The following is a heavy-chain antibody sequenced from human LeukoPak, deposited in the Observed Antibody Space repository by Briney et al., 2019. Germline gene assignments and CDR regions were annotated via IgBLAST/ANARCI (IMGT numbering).Heavy chain of an antibody. J-gene: IGHJ4*02. V-gene: IGHV4-59*01. Sequence: SETLSPTCTVSGGSISSYYWSWIRQPPGKGLEWIGYIYYSGSTNYNPSLKSRVTISVDTSKNQFSLKLSSVTAADTAVYYCARVGSNFWSGYYSYYFDYWGQGTLVTVSS. CDR1: GGSISSYY. D-gene: IGHD3-3*01. CDR2: IYYSGST. CDR3: ARVGSNFWSGYYSYYFDY.